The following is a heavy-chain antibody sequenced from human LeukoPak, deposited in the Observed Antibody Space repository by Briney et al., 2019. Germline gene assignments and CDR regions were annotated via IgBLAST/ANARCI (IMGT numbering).Heavy chain of an antibody. V-gene: IGHV5-51*01. CDR1: GYSFTSYW. CDR2: IYPGDSDT. D-gene: IGHD2-15*01. J-gene: IGHJ6*02. Sequence: GESLKISCKGSGYSFTSYWIGWMRQMPGKGLEWMGIIYPGDSDTRYSPSFQGQVTISADKSISTAYLQWSSLKASDTAMYYCARHGLGYCSGGSCYSGYGMDVWGQGTTVTVSS. CDR3: ARHGLGYCSGGSCYSGYGMDV.